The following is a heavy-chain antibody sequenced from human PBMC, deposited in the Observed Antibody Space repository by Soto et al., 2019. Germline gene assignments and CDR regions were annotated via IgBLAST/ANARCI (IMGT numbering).Heavy chain of an antibody. Sequence: QTGGSLRLSCAASGFTFSSYAMSWVRQAPGKGLEWVSAISGSGGSTYYADSVKGRFTISRDNSKNTLYLQMNSLRAEDTAVYYCAKEVEDSSGYYYFGSCFDYWGQGTLVTSPQ. CDR1: GFTFSSYA. J-gene: IGHJ4*02. CDR2: ISGSGGST. V-gene: IGHV3-23*01. D-gene: IGHD3-22*01. CDR3: AKEVEDSSGYYYFGSCFDY.